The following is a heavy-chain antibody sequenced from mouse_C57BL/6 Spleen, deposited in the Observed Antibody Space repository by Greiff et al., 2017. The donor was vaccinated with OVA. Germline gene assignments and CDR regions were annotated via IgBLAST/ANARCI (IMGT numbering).Heavy chain of an antibody. CDR1: GYTFTGYW. D-gene: IGHD2-4*01. CDR2: ILPGSGST. J-gene: IGHJ2*01. CDR3: ARWGYDYDECLDY. Sequence: VQLQQSGAELMKPGASVKLSCKASGYTFTGYWIEWVKQRPGHGLEWIGEILPGSGSTNYHEKFKGKATFTADTSSNTAYMQLSSLTTEDSAIYYCARWGYDYDECLDYWGQGTTLTVSS. V-gene: IGHV1-9*01.